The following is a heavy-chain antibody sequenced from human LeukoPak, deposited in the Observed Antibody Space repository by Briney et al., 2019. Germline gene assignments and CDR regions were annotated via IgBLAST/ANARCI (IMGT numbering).Heavy chain of an antibody. CDR1: GGSISSYY. Sequence: SETLSLTCTVSGGSISSYYWSWIRQPPGKGLEWIGYIYDSGSTNYNPSLKSRVTISVDTSKNQFSLKLSSVTAADTAVYYCARGNTLGRSYYYYYMDVWGKGTTVTISS. D-gene: IGHD2/OR15-2a*01. J-gene: IGHJ6*03. CDR2: IYDSGST. V-gene: IGHV4-59*01. CDR3: ARGNTLGRSYYYYYMDV.